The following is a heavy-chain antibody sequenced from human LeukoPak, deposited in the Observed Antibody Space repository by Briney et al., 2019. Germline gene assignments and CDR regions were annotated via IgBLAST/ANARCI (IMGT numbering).Heavy chain of an antibody. CDR3: ARVSVGATRPFDY. D-gene: IGHD1-26*01. Sequence: GASVKVSCKASGYTFTSYGISWVRQAPGQGLEWMGIINPSGGSTSYAQKFQGRVTMTRDTSTSTVYMELSSLRSEDTAVYYCARVSVGATRPFDYWGQGTLVTVSS. V-gene: IGHV1-46*01. J-gene: IGHJ4*02. CDR2: INPSGGST. CDR1: GYTFTSYG.